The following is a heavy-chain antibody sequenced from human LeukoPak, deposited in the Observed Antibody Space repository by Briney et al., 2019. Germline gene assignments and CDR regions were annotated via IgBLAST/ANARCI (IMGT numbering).Heavy chain of an antibody. CDR3: ARTTTIFGVFTTPFDY. CDR1: AYTFSRLG. CDR2: ISAYNGQT. D-gene: IGHD3-3*01. Sequence: ASVKVSCKTSAYTFSRLGISWVRQAPGQGLDWMGWISAYNGQTKYAEKFQDGVTMTTDTSTSTAYMELRSLRSGDTAVYYCARTTTIFGVFTTPFDYWGQGTLVSVSS. J-gene: IGHJ4*02. V-gene: IGHV1-18*01.